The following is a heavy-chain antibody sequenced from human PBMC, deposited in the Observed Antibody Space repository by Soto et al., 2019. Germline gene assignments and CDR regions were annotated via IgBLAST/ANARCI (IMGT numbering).Heavy chain of an antibody. D-gene: IGHD4-17*01. CDR3: ARDYGDYDNWFDP. V-gene: IGHV1-2*02. CDR2: INPNSGGT. CDR1: GYTFTGYF. J-gene: IGHJ5*02. Sequence: ASVKVSCKASGYTFTGYFMHWVRQAPGQGLERMGWINPNSGGTSYAQKFQGRVTMTRDTSISTAYMELTRLRSDDTAVYYCARDYGDYDNWFDPWGQGTLVTVSS.